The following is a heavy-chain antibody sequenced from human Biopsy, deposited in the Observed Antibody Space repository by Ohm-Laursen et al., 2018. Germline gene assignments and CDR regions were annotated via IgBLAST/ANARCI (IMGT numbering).Heavy chain of an antibody. J-gene: IGHJ4*02. CDR2: ISPSGDIT. V-gene: IGHV3-11*01. D-gene: IGHD6-19*01. CDR3: ALQSVAQMKNFDY. CDR1: GIIFSDSH. Sequence: SLRLSCSASGIIFSDSHMSWIRQAPGKGLEWVSYISPSGDITEYADSVKGRFTISRDNTHKSLYLQMNSLRVDDTAVYYCALQSVAQMKNFDYWGQGTLVTVSS.